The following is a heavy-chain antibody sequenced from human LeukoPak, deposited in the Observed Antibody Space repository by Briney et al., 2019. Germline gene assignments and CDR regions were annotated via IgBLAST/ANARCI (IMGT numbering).Heavy chain of an antibody. J-gene: IGHJ3*02. CDR1: GGTIGNYG. Sequence: ASVKVSCKASGGTIGNYGITWVRQAPGQGLEWMGVIIPIFATTNYAQKFQGRVSITADKSTSTAYMELSSLRSEDTAFYYCARGRTTGRETAFDIWGQGTMVIVSS. CDR3: ARGRTTGRETAFDI. CDR2: IIPIFATT. D-gene: IGHD1-1*01. V-gene: IGHV1-69*06.